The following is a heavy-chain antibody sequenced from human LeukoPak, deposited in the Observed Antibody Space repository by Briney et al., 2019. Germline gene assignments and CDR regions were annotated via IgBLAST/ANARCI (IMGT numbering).Heavy chain of an antibody. J-gene: IGHJ5*02. Sequence: SETLSLTCTVSXGXXSXXXXXXXXXXPGXXXEXIGYISYSGXTNYNPSLKSRVTISVDTSKNQFSLKLTSVTAADTXVYYCARHSICFDPWGQGTLVTVSS. CDR2: ISYSGXT. V-gene: IGHV4-59*08. CDR3: ARHSICFDP. CDR1: XGXXSXXX.